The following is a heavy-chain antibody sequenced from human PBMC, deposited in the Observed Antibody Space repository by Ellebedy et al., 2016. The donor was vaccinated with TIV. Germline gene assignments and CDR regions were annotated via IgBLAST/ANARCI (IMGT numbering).Heavy chain of an antibody. D-gene: IGHD1-7*01. CDR1: GGPFSGHY. J-gene: IGHJ4*02. CDR2: INDSGST. Sequence: MPSETLSLTCAVYGGPFSGHYWNWIRQPPGKGLEWIGEINDSGSTNYNPSLKSRVTISLDTSKNQFSLKVISVTAADTAMYYCARRGRGNFYPYYFQSWGQGSLVTVSS. CDR3: ARRGRGNFYPYYFQS. V-gene: IGHV4-34*01.